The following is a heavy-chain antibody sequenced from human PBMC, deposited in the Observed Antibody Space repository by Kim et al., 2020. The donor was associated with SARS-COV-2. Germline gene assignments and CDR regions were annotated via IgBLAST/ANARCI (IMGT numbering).Heavy chain of an antibody. D-gene: IGHD2-2*01. J-gene: IGHJ4*02. CDR3: AKEFRAHCSSTICPGY. CDR2: ISWNSGSI. V-gene: IGHV3-9*01. Sequence: GGSLRLSCAASGFTFDDYAMHWVRQAPGKGLEWVSGISWNSGSIGYADSVKGRFTISRDNAKNSLYLQMNSLRAEDTALYYCAKEFRAHCSSTICPGYWGQRTLVTVSS. CDR1: GFTFDDYA.